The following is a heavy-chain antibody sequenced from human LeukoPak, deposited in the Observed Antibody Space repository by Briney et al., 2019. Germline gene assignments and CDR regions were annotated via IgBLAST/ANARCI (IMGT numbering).Heavy chain of an antibody. CDR1: GGSISSSSYS. D-gene: IGHD2-2*01. Sequence: SETLSLTCTVSGGSISSSSYSWGWIRQPPGKGLEWIANIDYSGDSYNNPYFRGRVTISIDTSQNQFSLKLYSVTAADTAVYSCAKSVPTATYLDFDKWGQGTLVTVSS. CDR3: AKSVPTATYLDFDK. V-gene: IGHV4-39*07. CDR2: IDYSGDS. J-gene: IGHJ4*02.